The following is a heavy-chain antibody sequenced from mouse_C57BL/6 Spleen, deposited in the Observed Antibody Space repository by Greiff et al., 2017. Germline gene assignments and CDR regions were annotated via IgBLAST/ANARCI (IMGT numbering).Heavy chain of an antibody. CDR1: GYTFTSYD. Sequence: VQVVESGPELVKPGASVKLSCKASGYTFTSYDINWVKQRPGQGLEWIGWIYPRDGSTKYNEKFKGKATLTVDTSSSTAYMELHSLTSEDSAVYFCARSRDGYPFAYWGQGTLVTVSA. V-gene: IGHV1-85*01. CDR3: ARSRDGYPFAY. J-gene: IGHJ3*01. D-gene: IGHD2-3*01. CDR2: IYPRDGST.